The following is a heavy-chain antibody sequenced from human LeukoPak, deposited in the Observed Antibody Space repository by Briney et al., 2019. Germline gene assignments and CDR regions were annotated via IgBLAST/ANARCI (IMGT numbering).Heavy chain of an antibody. Sequence: SETQSLPCGVSGDSISSSYWRSPVRPPPGEGLGCIGENYHSCSTNYNPSLQSRVTISMDKSQNQFSLNLSSVTAADTAVYYCAKDGNERGAETDYMDVWGKGTTVTVSS. J-gene: IGHJ6*03. V-gene: IGHV4-4*02. CDR3: AKDGNERGAETDYMDV. D-gene: IGHD1-1*01. CDR2: NYHSCST. CDR1: GDSISSSYW.